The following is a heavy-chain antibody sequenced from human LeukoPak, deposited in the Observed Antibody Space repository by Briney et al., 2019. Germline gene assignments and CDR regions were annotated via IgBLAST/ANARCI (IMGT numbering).Heavy chain of an antibody. Sequence: ASVKVSCKASGYTLTSYYMHWVRQAPGQGLEWMGIINPSSGGTSYAQKFQGRVTMTRGTSTSTVYMELSSLRSEDTAVYYCARDLYDSSGYWDYWGQGTLVTVSS. J-gene: IGHJ4*02. CDR3: ARDLYDSSGYWDY. D-gene: IGHD3-22*01. V-gene: IGHV1-46*01. CDR2: INPSSGGT. CDR1: GYTLTSYY.